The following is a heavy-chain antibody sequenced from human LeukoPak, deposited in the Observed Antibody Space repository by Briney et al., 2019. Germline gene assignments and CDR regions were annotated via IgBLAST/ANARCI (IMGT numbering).Heavy chain of an antibody. Sequence: TGGSLRLSCAASGFTFSSYSMNWVRQAPGKGLEWVSSISSSSSYIYYADSVKGRFTISRDNAKNSLYLQMNSLRVEDTAVYYCAKEKSGYQSESYFDYWGQGTLVTVSS. D-gene: IGHD3-3*01. CDR1: GFTFSSYS. V-gene: IGHV3-21*04. J-gene: IGHJ4*02. CDR2: ISSSSSYI. CDR3: AKEKSGYQSESYFDY.